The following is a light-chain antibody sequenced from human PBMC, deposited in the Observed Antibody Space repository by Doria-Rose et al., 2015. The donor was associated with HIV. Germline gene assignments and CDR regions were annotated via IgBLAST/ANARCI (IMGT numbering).Light chain of an antibody. CDR3: QQYYSYPPT. J-gene: IGKJ1*01. Sequence: SLSASTGDRVTITCRASQDISNYLAWYQQKPGKAPKLLIYAASTLQSGVPSRFSGSGPGTDFTLTISYLQSEDFATYYCQQYYSYPPTFGQGTKVEVK. V-gene: IGKV1-8*01. CDR2: AAS. CDR1: QDISNY.